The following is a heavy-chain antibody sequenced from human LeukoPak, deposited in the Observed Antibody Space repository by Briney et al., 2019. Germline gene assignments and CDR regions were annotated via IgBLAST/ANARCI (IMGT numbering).Heavy chain of an antibody. D-gene: IGHD3-10*01. CDR2: ISVYNGNT. CDR1: GDTFIPYT. CDR3: ARIALLWFGEFNNWFDP. V-gene: IGHV1-18*04. J-gene: IGHJ5*02. Sequence: ASVKVSCKASGDTFIPYTFSWVRQAPGQGLEWMGWISVYNGNTNYAQKLQGRVTMTTDTSTSTAYMELRSLRSDDTAVYYCARIALLWFGEFNNWFDPWGQGTLVTVSS.